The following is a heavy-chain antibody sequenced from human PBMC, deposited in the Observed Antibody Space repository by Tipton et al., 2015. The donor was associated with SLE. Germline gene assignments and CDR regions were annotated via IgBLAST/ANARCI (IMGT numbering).Heavy chain of an antibody. D-gene: IGHD1-14*01. CDR1: GGSINNYY. V-gene: IGHV4-59*01. CDR2: IYYSGST. Sequence: TLSLTCTVSGGSINNYYWSWIRQPPGKGLEWIGYIYYSGSTNYNPSLKSRVTISVDTSKNQFSLKLSSVTAADTAVYYCARSEEEGYFYYYMDVWGKGTTVTVSS. J-gene: IGHJ6*03. CDR3: ARSEEEGYFYYYMDV.